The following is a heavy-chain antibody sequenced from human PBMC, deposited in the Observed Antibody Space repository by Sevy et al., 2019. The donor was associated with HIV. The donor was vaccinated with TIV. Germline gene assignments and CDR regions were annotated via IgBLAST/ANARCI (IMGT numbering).Heavy chain of an antibody. Sequence: GGSLRLSCAASGFTFSSHWMSWVRQAPGKGLEWVANIKPDGSDKDYVDSVKGRFTTSRDNDKNSLSLQMNSLRAEDTAVYNCARDTGGIGMDVWGQGTTVTVSS. CDR2: IKPDGSDK. D-gene: IGHD6-13*01. CDR3: ARDTGGIGMDV. CDR1: GFTFSSHW. V-gene: IGHV3-7*01. J-gene: IGHJ6*02.